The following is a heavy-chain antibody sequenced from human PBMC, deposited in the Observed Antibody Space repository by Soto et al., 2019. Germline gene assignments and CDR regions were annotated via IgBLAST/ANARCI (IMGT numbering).Heavy chain of an antibody. Sequence: SETLSLTCTVSGGSISSSSYYWGWIRQPPGKGLEWIGSIYYSGSTYYNPSLKSRVTISVDTSKNHFALKLTSVTAADTAVYYCARPGGSGWFYFDSWGQGSQVTVSS. V-gene: IGHV4-39*02. CDR3: ARPGGSGWFYFDS. D-gene: IGHD6-13*01. CDR1: GGSISSSSYY. CDR2: IYYSGST. J-gene: IGHJ4*02.